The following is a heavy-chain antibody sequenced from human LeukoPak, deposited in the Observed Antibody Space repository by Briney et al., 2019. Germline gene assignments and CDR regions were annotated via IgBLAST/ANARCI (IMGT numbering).Heavy chain of an antibody. CDR2: INPSGGST. V-gene: IGHV1-46*01. D-gene: IGHD4-17*01. CDR1: GYTFTSYY. J-gene: IGHJ6*02. Sequence: GASVKVSCKASGYTFTSYYMHWVRQAPGQGLEWMGIINPSGGSTTYAQKFQGRVTMTRDTSTSTVYMELNSLRSDDTAVYYCARYIDCGDPQYGMDVWGQGTTVTVSS. CDR3: ARYIDCGDPQYGMDV.